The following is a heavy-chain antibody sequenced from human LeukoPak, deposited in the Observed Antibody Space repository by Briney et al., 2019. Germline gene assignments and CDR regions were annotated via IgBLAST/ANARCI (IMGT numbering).Heavy chain of an antibody. CDR3: ITGGNYYEY. J-gene: IGHJ4*02. V-gene: IGHV3-15*01. Sequence: GSLRLSXXXXXFTFXNAWMSWVRQAPGKGLEWVGRIKSKTDGGTTDYAAPVKGRFTISRDDSKNTLYLQMNSLKTEDTAVYSCITGGNYYEYWGQGTLVTVSS. D-gene: IGHD5-12*01. CDR2: IKSKTDGGTT. CDR1: XFTFXNAW.